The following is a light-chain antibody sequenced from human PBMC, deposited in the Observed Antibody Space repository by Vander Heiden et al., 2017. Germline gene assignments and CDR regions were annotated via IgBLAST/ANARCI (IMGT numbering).Light chain of an antibody. CDR3: AAGDDSRNGSVV. V-gene: IGLV1-44*01. CDR1: SSNIGSTT. Sequence: GQRVTISCSGSSSNIGSTTVNWYHQLPGTAPKLLIDSNNQRPAGVPDRVSGSKSGTSASLAIRGLQSEDEADYYCAAGDDSRNGSVVFGGGTKLTVL. CDR2: SNN. J-gene: IGLJ2*01.